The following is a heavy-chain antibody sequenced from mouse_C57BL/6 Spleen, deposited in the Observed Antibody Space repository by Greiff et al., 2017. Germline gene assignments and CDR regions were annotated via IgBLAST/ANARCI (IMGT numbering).Heavy chain of an antibody. J-gene: IGHJ4*01. CDR3: AGQRRLPSMDY. D-gene: IGHD3-2*02. CDR1: GYAFSSSW. V-gene: IGHV1-82*01. Sequence: VQLQESGPELVKPGASVKISCKASGYAFSSSWMNWVKQRPGKGLEWIGRIYPGDGDTNYNGKFKGKATLTADKSSSTAYMQLSSLTSEDSAVYFCAGQRRLPSMDYWGQGASGTVSS. CDR2: IYPGDGDT.